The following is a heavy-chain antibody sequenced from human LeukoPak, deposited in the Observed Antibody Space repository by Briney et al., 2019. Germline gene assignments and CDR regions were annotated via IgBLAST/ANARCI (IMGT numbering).Heavy chain of an antibody. J-gene: IGHJ3*02. Sequence: SQTLSLTCTVSGGSIGSGDYYWSWIRQPPGKGLEWIGYIYYSGSTYYNPSLKSRVTISVDTSKNQFSLKLSSVTAADTAVYYCARDRGEQQLVIGAFDIWGQGTMVTVSS. D-gene: IGHD6-13*01. CDR3: ARDRGEQQLVIGAFDI. V-gene: IGHV4-30-4*08. CDR1: GGSIGSGDYY. CDR2: IYYSGST.